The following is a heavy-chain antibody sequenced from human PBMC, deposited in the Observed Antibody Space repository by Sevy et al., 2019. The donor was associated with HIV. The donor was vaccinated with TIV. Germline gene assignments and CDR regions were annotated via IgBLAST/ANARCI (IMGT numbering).Heavy chain of an antibody. D-gene: IGHD3-10*01. CDR3: ARHIKGKMVRGVIDYYYYYMDV. CDR1: GGSISSYY. CDR2: IYYSGST. Sequence: SETLSLTCTVSGGSISSYYWSWIRQPPGKGLEWIGYIYYSGSTNYNPSLKSRVTISVDTSKNQFSLKLSSVTAADTAVYYCARHIKGKMVRGVIDYYYYYMDVWGKGTTVTVSS. V-gene: IGHV4-59*08. J-gene: IGHJ6*03.